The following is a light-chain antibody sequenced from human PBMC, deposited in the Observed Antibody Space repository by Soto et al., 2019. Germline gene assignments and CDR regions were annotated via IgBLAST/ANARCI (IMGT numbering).Light chain of an antibody. Sequence: EIVLTQSPATLSLSPGERATLSCRASQSVSSYFAWYQQKPGQAPRLLIYDASNRATGIPARFSGSGSGTDFTLTISSLEPEDFAVDYCQQRSNWPITFGQGTRLEIK. J-gene: IGKJ5*01. CDR3: QQRSNWPIT. V-gene: IGKV3-11*01. CDR1: QSVSSY. CDR2: DAS.